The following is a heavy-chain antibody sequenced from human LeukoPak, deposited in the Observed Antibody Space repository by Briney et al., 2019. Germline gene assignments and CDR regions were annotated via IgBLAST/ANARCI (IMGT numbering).Heavy chain of an antibody. D-gene: IGHD3-3*01. V-gene: IGHV4-38-2*01. CDR3: ARGDFWSGSHRTFDY. CDR2: IYHSGST. J-gene: IGHJ4*02. CDR1: GYSISSGYY. Sequence: SETLSLTCAVSGYSISSGYYWGWIRQPPGKGLEWIGSIYHSGSTYYNPSLKSRVTISVDTSKNQFSLKLSSVTAADTAVYYCARGDFWSGSHRTFDYWGQGTLVTVSS.